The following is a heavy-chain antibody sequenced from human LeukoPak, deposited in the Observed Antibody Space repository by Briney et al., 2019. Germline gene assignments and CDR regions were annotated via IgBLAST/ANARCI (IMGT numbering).Heavy chain of an antibody. J-gene: IGHJ6*02. CDR1: GYTFTGYY. Sequence: ASVKVSCKASGYTFTGYYMHWARQAPGQGLEWMGWINPNSGGTNYAQKFQGRVTMTRDTSISTAYMELSRLRSDDTAVYYCARDVAPYYYGMDVWGQGTTVTVSS. CDR2: INPNSGGT. CDR3: ARDVAPYYYGMDV. V-gene: IGHV1-2*02. D-gene: IGHD5-12*01.